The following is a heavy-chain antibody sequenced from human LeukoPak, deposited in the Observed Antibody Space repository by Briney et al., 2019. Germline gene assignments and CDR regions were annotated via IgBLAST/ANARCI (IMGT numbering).Heavy chain of an antibody. CDR1: GFTVSSNY. Sequence: GGSLRLSCAASGFTVSSNYMNWVRQAPGKGLEWVSVIYSGGSTFYAHSVKGRFSISRDNSKNTLYLQMNSLRAEDTAVYYCAKRDGNNNYYRMDVWGQGTTVTVSS. CDR3: AKRDGNNNYYRMDV. V-gene: IGHV3-66*01. CDR2: IYSGGST. J-gene: IGHJ6*02. D-gene: IGHD5-24*01.